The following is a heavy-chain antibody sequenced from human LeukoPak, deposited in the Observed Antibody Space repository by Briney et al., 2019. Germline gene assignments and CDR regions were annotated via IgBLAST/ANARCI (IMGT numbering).Heavy chain of an antibody. D-gene: IGHD3-22*01. J-gene: IGHJ6*04. CDR1: GFTFSSYA. CDR2: ISGSGGST. Sequence: GGSLRLSCAASGFTFSSYAISWVRQAPGKGLEWVSAISGSGGSTYYADSVKGRFTISRDNSKNTLYLQMNSLRAEDTAVYYCAKAAIKYYYDSSGYYPVWGKGTTVTVSS. V-gene: IGHV3-23*01. CDR3: AKAAIKYYYDSSGYYPV.